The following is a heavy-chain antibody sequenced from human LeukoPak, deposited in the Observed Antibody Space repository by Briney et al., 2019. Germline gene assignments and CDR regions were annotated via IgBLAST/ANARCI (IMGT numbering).Heavy chain of an antibody. D-gene: IGHD2-2*01. CDR1: GGSISSGGYY. Sequence: PPETLSLTCTVSGGSISSGGYYWSWIRQPAGKGLEWIGRIYTSGSTNYNPSLKSRVTMSVDTSKNQFSLKLSSVTAADTAVYYCARGARYCSSTSCPRGFDPWGQGTLVTVSS. CDR3: ARGARYCSSTSCPRGFDP. J-gene: IGHJ5*02. CDR2: IYTSGST. V-gene: IGHV4-61*02.